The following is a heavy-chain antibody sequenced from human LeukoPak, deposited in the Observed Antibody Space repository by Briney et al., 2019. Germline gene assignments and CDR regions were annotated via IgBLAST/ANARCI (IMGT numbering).Heavy chain of an antibody. CDR3: ARGDYYDSSGYFDY. CDR2: ISGSGGST. V-gene: IGHV3-23*01. J-gene: IGHJ4*02. D-gene: IGHD3-22*01. CDR1: GFTFSSYA. Sequence: GGSLRLSCAASGFTFSSYAMSWVRQAPGKGLEWVSAISGSGGSTYYADSVKGRFTISRDNSKNTLYLQMNSLRAEDAAVYYCARGDYYDSSGYFDYWGQGTLVTVSS.